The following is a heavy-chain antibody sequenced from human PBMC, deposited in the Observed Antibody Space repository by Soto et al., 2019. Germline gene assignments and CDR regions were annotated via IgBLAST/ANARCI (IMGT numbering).Heavy chain of an antibody. J-gene: IGHJ5*02. Sequence: APVKVSRKASVYTFTGDYIHCVLQAPGQGLEWMGWINPNSGGTNYAQKFQGWVTMTRDTSISTAYMELSRLRSDDTAVYYCARQYSGRYLVWWFDPWGEGTLVTVSS. CDR3: ARQYSGRYLVWWFDP. CDR1: VYTFTGDY. V-gene: IGHV1-2*04. D-gene: IGHD1-26*01. CDR2: INPNSGGT.